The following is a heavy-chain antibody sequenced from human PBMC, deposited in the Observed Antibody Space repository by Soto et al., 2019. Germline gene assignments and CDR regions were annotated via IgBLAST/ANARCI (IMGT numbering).Heavy chain of an antibody. Sequence: GGSLRLSCAASGFTFSSYGIHWVRQAPGKGPEWVAVIWYDENNKFYADSVMGRFTISRDNSKSTVYLQMNSLRPEDTAVYFCARDGVWEILPPYYFGSWGQGTLVTVSS. CDR3: ARDGVWEILPPYYFGS. D-gene: IGHD1-26*01. J-gene: IGHJ4*02. V-gene: IGHV3-33*01. CDR1: GFTFSSYG. CDR2: IWYDENNK.